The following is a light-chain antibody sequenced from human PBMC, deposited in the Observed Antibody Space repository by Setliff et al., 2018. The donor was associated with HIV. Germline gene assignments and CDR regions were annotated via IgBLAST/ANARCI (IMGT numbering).Light chain of an antibody. Sequence: QSALTQPPSASGSPRQSVTISCTGTSSDVGGYNYVSWYQQHPGKAPKLMIYEVSKRPSGVPDRFSGSKSGNTASLTVSGLQAEDEADYYCSSYAGSNNYVFGTGTKVTV. J-gene: IGLJ1*01. CDR3: SSYAGSNNYV. CDR2: EVS. V-gene: IGLV2-8*01. CDR1: SSDVGGYNY.